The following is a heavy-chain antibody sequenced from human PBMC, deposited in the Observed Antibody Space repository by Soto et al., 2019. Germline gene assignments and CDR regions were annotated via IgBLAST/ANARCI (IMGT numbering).Heavy chain of an antibody. D-gene: IGHD1-26*01. CDR2: ISGSGGIT. J-gene: IGHJ6*02. CDR3: ARYGGLIGGYADYYYYGMDV. Sequence: EVQLLESGGGLVQPGGSLRLSCVASGFTFSSYAMNWVRQAPGKGLEWVSGISGSGGITYDSDSVKGRFTISRDNSKNTLYLQMSSLRSEDTAVYYCARYGGLIGGYADYYYYGMDVWGQGTTVTVSS. CDR1: GFTFSSYA. V-gene: IGHV3-23*01.